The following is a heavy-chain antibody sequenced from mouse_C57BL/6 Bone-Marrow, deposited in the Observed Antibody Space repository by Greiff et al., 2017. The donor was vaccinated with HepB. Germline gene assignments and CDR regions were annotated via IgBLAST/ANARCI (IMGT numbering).Heavy chain of an antibody. D-gene: IGHD1-1*01. CDR2: IWTGGGT. J-gene: IGHJ1*03. CDR1: GFSLNSYA. CDR3: ARTCITTVVATGYFDD. V-gene: IGHV2-9-1*01. Sequence: QVQLKESGPGLVAPSQSLSITCTVSGFSLNSYAISWVRQPPGKGLEWLGVIWTGGGTNYNSALKSRLSISKDNSKSQAFLKMNSLQTDDTARYYCARTCITTVVATGYFDDWGTGTTVTVSS.